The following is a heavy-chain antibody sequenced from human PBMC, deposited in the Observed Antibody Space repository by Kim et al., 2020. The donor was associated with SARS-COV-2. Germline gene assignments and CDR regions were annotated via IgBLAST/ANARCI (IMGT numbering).Heavy chain of an antibody. Sequence: GGSLRLSCAASGFTFGDYAMHWVRQAPGKGLEWVARISWNRANIDYADSVKGRFTISRDNAQSSLYLQMNSLKAEDTALYFCARSADDSLDVFYYYGMDVWGQGTTVIVS. CDR2: ISWNRANI. CDR3: ARSADDSLDVFYYYGMDV. CDR1: GFTFGDYA. V-gene: IGHV3-9*01. J-gene: IGHJ6*02. D-gene: IGHD4-4*01.